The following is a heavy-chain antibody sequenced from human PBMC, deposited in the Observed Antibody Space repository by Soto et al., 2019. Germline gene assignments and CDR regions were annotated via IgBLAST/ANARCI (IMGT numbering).Heavy chain of an antibody. CDR2: ISYEVINK. D-gene: IGHD4-4*01. CDR1: GFTFSSYD. CDR3: AKNSDYSGFDY. V-gene: IGHV3-30*18. J-gene: IGHJ4*02. Sequence: GGPLRLSCAASGFTFSSYDMHWVRQAPGKGLEWVAVISYEVINKYYADSVKGRFTISRDNSKNTLYLQMNSLRAEDTAVYYCAKNSDYSGFDYWGQGTLVTVSS.